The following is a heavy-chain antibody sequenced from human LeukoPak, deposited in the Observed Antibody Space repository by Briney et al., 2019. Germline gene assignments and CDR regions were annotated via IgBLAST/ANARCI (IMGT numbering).Heavy chain of an antibody. Sequence: GGSLRLSRAASGFTFSSYSMNWVRQAPGKGLEWVSYISSSSSTIYYADSVKGRFTISRDNAKNSLYLQMNSLRAEDTAVYYCARDPLEDDYGDYLAHDYWGQGTPVTVSS. CDR1: GFTFSSYS. CDR3: ARDPLEDDYGDYLAHDY. CDR2: ISSSSSTI. V-gene: IGHV3-48*04. J-gene: IGHJ4*02. D-gene: IGHD4-17*01.